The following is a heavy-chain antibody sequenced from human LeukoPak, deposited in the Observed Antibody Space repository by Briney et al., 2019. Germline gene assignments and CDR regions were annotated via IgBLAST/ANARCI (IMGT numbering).Heavy chain of an antibody. CDR2: ISSSSSYI. V-gene: IGHV3-21*04. Sequence: GGSLRLSCAASGFTFSSYYMNWVRQAPGKGLEWVSSISSSSSYIYYADSVKGRFTISRDNAKNSLYLQMNSLRAEDTALYYCSNGRTSSGTLQHDYWGQGTLVTVSS. J-gene: IGHJ4*02. CDR3: SNGRTSSGTLQHDY. D-gene: IGHD6-19*01. CDR1: GFTFSSYY.